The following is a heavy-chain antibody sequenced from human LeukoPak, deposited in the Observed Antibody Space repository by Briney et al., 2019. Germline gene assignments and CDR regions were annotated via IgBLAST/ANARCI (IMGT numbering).Heavy chain of an antibody. CDR1: GGSFSGYY. CDR2: INHSGST. D-gene: IGHD6-13*01. J-gene: IGHJ4*02. CDR3: ARDSDSLDY. Sequence: PSETLSLTCAVYGGSFSGYYWSWIRQPPGKGLEWIWEINHSGSTNYNPSLKSRVTISVDTSKNQFSLKLSSVTAADTAVYYCARDSDSLDYWGQGTLVTVSS. V-gene: IGHV4-34*01.